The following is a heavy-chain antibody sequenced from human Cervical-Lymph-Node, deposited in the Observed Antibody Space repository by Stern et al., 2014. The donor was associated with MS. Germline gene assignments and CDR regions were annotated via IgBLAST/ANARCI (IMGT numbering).Heavy chain of an antibody. CDR1: GGSISSYY. Sequence: VQLVESGPGLVKPSETLSFTCTVSGGSISSYYWSWIRQPPGKGLEWIGSIYYRGNTKYNPSLKSRVTISIDTPRNQFSLRLSSVTAADTAVYYCARGFVREWIPYYWYFDLWGRGTLVTVSS. V-gene: IGHV4-59*01. CDR2: IYYRGNT. D-gene: IGHD3-10*02. J-gene: IGHJ2*01. CDR3: ARGFVREWIPYYWYFDL.